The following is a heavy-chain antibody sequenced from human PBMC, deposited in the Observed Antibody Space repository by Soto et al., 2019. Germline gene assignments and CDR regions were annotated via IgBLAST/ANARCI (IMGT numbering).Heavy chain of an antibody. CDR2: ISSSGSTI. CDR1: GFTFSSYE. V-gene: IGHV3-48*03. J-gene: IGHJ6*02. D-gene: IGHD2-21*02. Sequence: EVQLVESGGGLVQPGGSLRLSCAASGFTFSSYEMNWVRQAPGKGLEWVSYISSSGSTIYYADSVKGRFTITRDNAKNSLYLQMNSLRAEDTDVYYCARARDGGFYYAYGMDVWGQGTTVTV. CDR3: ARARDGGFYYAYGMDV.